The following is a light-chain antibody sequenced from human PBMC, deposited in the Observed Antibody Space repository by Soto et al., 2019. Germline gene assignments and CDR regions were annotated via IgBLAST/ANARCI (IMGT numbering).Light chain of an antibody. CDR1: SSKIGAGYD. V-gene: IGLV1-40*01. CDR2: GNS. Sequence: QSVLTQPPSVSGAPGQRVTISCTGSSSKIGAGYDVHWYQQLPGTAPKLLIYGNSNRPSGVPDRFSGSKSGTSASLAITGFQAEDEADYYCQYYAISLSVVFGTGTKLTVL. CDR3: QYYAISLSVV. J-gene: IGLJ1*01.